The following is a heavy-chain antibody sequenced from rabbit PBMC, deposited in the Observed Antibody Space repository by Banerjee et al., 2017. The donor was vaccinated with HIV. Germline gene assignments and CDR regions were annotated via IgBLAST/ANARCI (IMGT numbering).Heavy chain of an antibody. J-gene: IGHJ4*01. CDR2: INTSSGNT. V-gene: IGHV1S45*01. CDR1: GFSFSSSYY. Sequence: QEQLEESGGDLVKPEGSLTLTCTASGFSFSSSYYMFWVRQAPGKGLEWIACINTSSGNTVYANWAKGRLTISKTSSTTVTLQMTSLTAADTATYFCARGDTMTLVSFYFTLWGPGTLVTVS. CDR3: ARGDTMTLVSFYFTL. D-gene: IGHD2-1*01.